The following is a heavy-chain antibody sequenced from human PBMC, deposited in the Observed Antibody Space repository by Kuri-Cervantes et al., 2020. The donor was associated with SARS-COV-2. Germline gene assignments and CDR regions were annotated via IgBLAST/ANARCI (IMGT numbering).Heavy chain of an antibody. D-gene: IGHD5-18*01. CDR2: IIPILGIA. V-gene: IGHV1-69*04. CDR3: AREVGIQLWSSGNALDI. CDR1: GGTFSSYA. J-gene: IGHJ3*02. Sequence: SVKVSCKASGGTFSSYAISWVRQAPGQGLEWMGRIIPILGIANYAQKFQGRVTITADKSTSTAYMELSSLRSEDTAVYYCAREVGIQLWSSGNALDIWGQGTMVTVSS.